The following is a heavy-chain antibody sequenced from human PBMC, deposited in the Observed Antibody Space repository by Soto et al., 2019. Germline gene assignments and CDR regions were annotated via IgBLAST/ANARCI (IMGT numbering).Heavy chain of an antibody. CDR3: ATWSGYSHAFDI. V-gene: IGHV4-59*08. CDR2: IYYSGST. CDR1: GGSISSYY. Sequence: QVQLQESGPGLVKSSETLSLTCTVSGGSISSYYWSWIRQPPGKGLEWIGYIYYSGSTNYNPSLTSRVTISVDSSKNQFALKLSSVTAADTAVYYCATWSGYSHAFDIWGQGTMVTVSS. D-gene: IGHD3-3*01. J-gene: IGHJ3*02.